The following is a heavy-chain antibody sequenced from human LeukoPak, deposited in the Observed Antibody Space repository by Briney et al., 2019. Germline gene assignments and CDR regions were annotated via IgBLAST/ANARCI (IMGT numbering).Heavy chain of an antibody. J-gene: IGHJ4*02. Sequence: GGSLRLSCTASGFIFSDYSMNWVRQTPGKGLEWISYISRSGSTRHDADSARGRFTISRDNAKNSLYLQMNSLRADDTAVYYCAREGEIRGGVIFPRPFDYWGQGTRVTVSS. CDR2: ISRSGSTR. D-gene: IGHD3-10*01. CDR3: AREGEIRGGVIFPRPFDY. CDR1: GFIFSDYS. V-gene: IGHV3-48*01.